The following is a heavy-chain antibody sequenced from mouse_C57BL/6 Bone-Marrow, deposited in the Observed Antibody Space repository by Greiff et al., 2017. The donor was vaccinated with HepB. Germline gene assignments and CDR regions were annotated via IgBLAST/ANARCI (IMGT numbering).Heavy chain of an antibody. J-gene: IGHJ2*01. CDR2: INPNNGGT. CDR3: ARLRRLRRGGFDY. CDR1: GYTFTDYN. Sequence: EVQLQQSGPELVKPGASVKIPCKASGYTFTDYNMDWVKQSHGKSLEWIGDINPNNGGTIYNQKFKGKATLTVDKSSSTAYMELRSLTSEDTAVYYCARLRRLRRGGFDYWGQGTTLTVSS. V-gene: IGHV1-18*01. D-gene: IGHD2-2*01.